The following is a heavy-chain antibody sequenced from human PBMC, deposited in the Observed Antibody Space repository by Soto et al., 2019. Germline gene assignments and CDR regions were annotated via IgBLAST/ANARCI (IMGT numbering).Heavy chain of an antibody. CDR1: GFTVSSNY. CDR2: IYSGGST. J-gene: IGHJ4*02. V-gene: IGHV3-66*01. Sequence: EVQLVESGGGLVQPGGSLRLSCAASGFTVSSNYMTWVRQAPGKGLDWVSVIYSGGSTYYADSVKGRFTISRDTSRNTLYLQMNSLRAEDTAVYYCARYGPASVFDYWGQGTLVTVSS. D-gene: IGHD4-17*01. CDR3: ARYGPASVFDY.